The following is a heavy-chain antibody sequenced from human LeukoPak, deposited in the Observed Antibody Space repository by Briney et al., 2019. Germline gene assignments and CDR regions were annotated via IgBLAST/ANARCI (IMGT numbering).Heavy chain of an antibody. CDR3: ARVDSSNWYEYRGYFDY. D-gene: IGHD6-13*01. CDR1: GGSFSGYY. V-gene: IGHV4-34*01. J-gene: IGHJ4*02. Sequence: SETLSLTCAVYGGSFSGYYWSWIRQPPGKGLEWIGEINHSGSTNYNPSLKRRVTISVDTSKNQFSLKLSSVTAADTAVYYCARVDSSNWYEYRGYFDYWGQGTLVTVSS. CDR2: INHSGST.